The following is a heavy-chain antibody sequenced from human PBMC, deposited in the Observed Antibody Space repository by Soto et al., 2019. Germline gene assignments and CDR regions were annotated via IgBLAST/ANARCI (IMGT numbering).Heavy chain of an antibody. CDR3: ARGLKDSSSWYYYYYMDV. CDR1: GGSISSYY. D-gene: IGHD6-13*01. Sequence: SETLSLTCTVSGGSISSYYWSWIRQPPGKGLEWIGYIYYSGSTNYNPSIKSRVTISVDTSKNQFSLKLSSVTAADTAVYYCARGLKDSSSWYYYYYMDVWGKGTTVTVSS. J-gene: IGHJ6*03. V-gene: IGHV4-59*01. CDR2: IYYSGST.